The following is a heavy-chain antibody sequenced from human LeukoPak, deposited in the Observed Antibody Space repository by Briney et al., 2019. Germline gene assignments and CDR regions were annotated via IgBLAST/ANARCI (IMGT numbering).Heavy chain of an antibody. Sequence: SSVTLSLTCTVSGGSISSGDYYCSWIRQPPGKSLEWIVYIYYSGSTCYNPSIKSRVTISVDTSKNQFSLKLSSVTAADTAVYYCAREPGYYYDSSGETDAFDIWGQGTMVTVSS. V-gene: IGHV4-30-4*08. CDR1: GGSISSGDYY. D-gene: IGHD3-22*01. J-gene: IGHJ3*02. CDR3: AREPGYYYDSSGETDAFDI. CDR2: IYYSGST.